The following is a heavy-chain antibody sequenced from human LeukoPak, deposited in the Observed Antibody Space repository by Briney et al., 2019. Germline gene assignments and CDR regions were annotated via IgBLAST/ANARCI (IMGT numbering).Heavy chain of an antibody. CDR2: INPNSGDT. V-gene: IGHV1-2*02. CDR3: ARVVGDYDGSGSRHFDY. J-gene: IGHJ4*02. CDR1: GYTFNGYY. D-gene: IGHD3-22*01. Sequence: GASVKVSCQASGYTFNGYYIHWVRPAPVQRLEWMVWINPNSGDTDYAQKFQGRVTMTRDTSITTAYMGLNRLTSDDTAVYFCARVVGDYDGSGSRHFDYWGQGTLVTVSS.